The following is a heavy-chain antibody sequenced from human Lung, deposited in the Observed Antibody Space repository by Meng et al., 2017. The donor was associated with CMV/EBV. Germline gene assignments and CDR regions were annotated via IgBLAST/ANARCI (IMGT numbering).Heavy chain of an antibody. CDR3: ARAYYYDSSGYYIAPNYYYYGMDV. D-gene: IGHD3-22*01. J-gene: IGHJ6*02. CDR2: ISSSSSYI. CDR1: GFTFSSYS. Sequence: GESXKISXAASGFTFSSYSMNWVRQAPGKGLERVSSISSSSSYIYYADSVKGRFTISRDNAKNSLYLQMNSLRAEDTAVYYCARAYYYDSSGYYIAPNYYYYGMDVWGQGTXVTVSS. V-gene: IGHV3-21*01.